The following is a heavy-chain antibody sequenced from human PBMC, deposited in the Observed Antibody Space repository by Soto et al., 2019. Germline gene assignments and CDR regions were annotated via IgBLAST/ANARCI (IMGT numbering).Heavy chain of an antibody. CDR2: ISGSGGST. J-gene: IGHJ4*02. D-gene: IGHD3-3*01. Sequence: QPGGSLRLSCAASGFTFSIYAMSWVRQAPGKGLEWVSAISGSGGSTYYADSVKGRFTISRDNSKNTLYLQMNSLRAEDTAVYYCAKRGYYDFWSGYFLTFDYWGQGTLVTVSS. CDR3: AKRGYYDFWSGYFLTFDY. V-gene: IGHV3-23*01. CDR1: GFTFSIYA.